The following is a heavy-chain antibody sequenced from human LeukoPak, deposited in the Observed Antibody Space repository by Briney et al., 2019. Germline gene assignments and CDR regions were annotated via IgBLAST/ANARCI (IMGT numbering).Heavy chain of an antibody. Sequence: GGSLRLSCAASGFTFSSHAMSWVRQAPGEGLEWVSAINSDSYYTYYADSVQGRFTISRDNSKNTLYLQMNSLRAEDTAVYYCANFVDTSMGGNDYWGQGTLVTVSS. V-gene: IGHV3-23*01. CDR1: GFTFSSHA. CDR3: ANFVDTSMGGNDY. CDR2: INSDSYYT. D-gene: IGHD5-18*01. J-gene: IGHJ4*02.